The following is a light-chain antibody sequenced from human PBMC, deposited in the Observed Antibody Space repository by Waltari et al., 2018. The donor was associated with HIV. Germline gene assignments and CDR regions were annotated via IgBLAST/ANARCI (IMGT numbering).Light chain of an antibody. J-gene: IGLJ2*01. CDR2: EDS. CDR1: ALTKKY. V-gene: IGLV3-10*01. Sequence: SYELTQPPPVAVSPGQTARITCTGDALTKKYASWYQQKSGQAPVLVIYEDSKRPSGFPERFSGSSSGTTATLTISGAQVEDEADYYCYSTDNSGHHRVFGTGTKLTVL. CDR3: YSTDNSGHHRV.